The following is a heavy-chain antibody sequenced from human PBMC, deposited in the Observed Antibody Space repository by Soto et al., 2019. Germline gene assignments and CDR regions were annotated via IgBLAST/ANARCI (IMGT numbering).Heavy chain of an antibody. Sequence: KTTETLSLTCTVSGGSIRSADYYWSWIRQPPGKGLEWIGYIYYSGSTYYNPSLKSRITISVDTSKNQFSLKLSSVTAADTAVYYCAGLVGPYYYYGTDVWGQGTTVTVSS. CDR1: GGSIRSADYY. CDR2: IYYSGST. J-gene: IGHJ6*02. D-gene: IGHD1-26*01. CDR3: AGLVGPYYYYGTDV. V-gene: IGHV4-30-4*01.